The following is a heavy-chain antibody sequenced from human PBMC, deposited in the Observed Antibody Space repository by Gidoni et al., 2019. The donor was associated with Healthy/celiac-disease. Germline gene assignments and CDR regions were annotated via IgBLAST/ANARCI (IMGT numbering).Heavy chain of an antibody. V-gene: IGHV3-9*01. J-gene: IGHJ3*02. CDR3: AKGLDQERYSPTPENDAFDI. D-gene: IGHD6-13*01. CDR1: GFTFDDYA. Sequence: EVQLVESGGGLVQPGRSLRLSCAASGFTFDDYAMHWVRQAPGKGLEWVSGISWNSGSIGYADSVKGRFTSSRDNAKNSLYLQMNSLRAEDTALYYCAKGLDQERYSPTPENDAFDIWGQGTMVTVSS. CDR2: ISWNSGSI.